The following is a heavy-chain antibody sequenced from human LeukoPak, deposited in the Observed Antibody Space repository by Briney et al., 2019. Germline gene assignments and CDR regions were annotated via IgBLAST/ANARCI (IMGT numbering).Heavy chain of an antibody. Sequence: SETLSLTCTVSGGSISSYYWSWIRQPPGKGLEWIGYIGYSGSTNYNPSLKSRVTISVDTSKNQFRLTLISVVAADTAVYYCARGLWFGPSCDFWGQGTLITVSS. CDR1: GGSISSYY. D-gene: IGHD3-10*01. J-gene: IGHJ4*02. CDR3: ARGLWFGPSCDF. CDR2: IGYSGST. V-gene: IGHV4-59*01.